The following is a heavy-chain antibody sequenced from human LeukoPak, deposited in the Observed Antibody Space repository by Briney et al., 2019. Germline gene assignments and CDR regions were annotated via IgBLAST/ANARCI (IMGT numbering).Heavy chain of an antibody. V-gene: IGHV3-23*01. CDR2: ISGSGGST. CDR1: GFTFSSYG. Sequence: GGSLRLSCAASGFTFSSYGMSWVRQAPGKGLEWVSAISGSGGSTYYADSVKGRFTISRDNSKNTLYLQMNSLRAEDTAVYYCAKEGGYCSSTSCYALGNDAFDIWGQGTMVTVSS. D-gene: IGHD2-2*01. J-gene: IGHJ3*02. CDR3: AKEGGYCSSTSCYALGNDAFDI.